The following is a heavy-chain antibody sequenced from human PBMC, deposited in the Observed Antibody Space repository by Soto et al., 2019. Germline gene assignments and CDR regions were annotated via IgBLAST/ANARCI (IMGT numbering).Heavy chain of an antibody. Sequence: ASVKVSCKASGYTFTSYGISWVRQAPGQGLEWMGWISAYNGNTNYAQKLQGRVTMTTDTSTSTAYMELRSLRSDDTAVYYCARAQNIVYTAMVTDDAFDIWGQGTMVTVSS. CDR2: ISAYNGNT. D-gene: IGHD5-18*01. CDR3: ARAQNIVYTAMVTDDAFDI. V-gene: IGHV1-18*01. J-gene: IGHJ3*02. CDR1: GYTFTSYG.